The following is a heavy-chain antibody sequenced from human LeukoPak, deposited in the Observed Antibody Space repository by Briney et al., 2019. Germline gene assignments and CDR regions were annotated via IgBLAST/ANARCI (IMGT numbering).Heavy chain of an antibody. CDR1: GGTFSSYA. Sequence: ASVKVSCKASGGTFSSYAISWVRQAPGQGLEWMGGIIPIFGTANYAQKFQGRVTITADESTSTAYMELSSLRSEDTAVYYCTRALSEDYYYDSSGYYFNWLDPWGQGTLVTVSS. CDR2: IIPIFGTA. V-gene: IGHV1-69*01. CDR3: TRALSEDYYYDSSGYYFNWLDP. J-gene: IGHJ5*02. D-gene: IGHD3-22*01.